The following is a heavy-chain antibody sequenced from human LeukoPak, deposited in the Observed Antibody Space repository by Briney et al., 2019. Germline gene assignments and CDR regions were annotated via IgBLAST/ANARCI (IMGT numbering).Heavy chain of an antibody. J-gene: IGHJ4*02. CDR2: ISSSSSTI. CDR1: GFTFSSYS. Sequence: PGGSLRLSCAASGFTFSSYSMNWVHQAPGKGLEWVSYISSSSSTIYYADSVKGRFTISRDNAKNSLYLQMISLRDEDTAVYYCARDAYWGQGTLVTVSS. V-gene: IGHV3-48*02. CDR3: ARDAY.